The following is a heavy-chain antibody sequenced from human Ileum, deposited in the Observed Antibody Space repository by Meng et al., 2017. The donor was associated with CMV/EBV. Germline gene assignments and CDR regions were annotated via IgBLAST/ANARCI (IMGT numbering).Heavy chain of an antibody. CDR2: INAGGDT. J-gene: IGHJ2*01. CDR1: FRVSNND. D-gene: IGHD6-13*01. V-gene: IGHV3-66*02. CDR3: ASFKQQLPGGTYWYFDL. Sequence: FRVSNNDMRWVRPAPGKGLECVSFINAGGDTYYADSVKGRFTISRDNSKNTLFLQMNSLRAEDTAVYHCASFKQQLPGGTYWYFDLWGRGTLVTVSS.